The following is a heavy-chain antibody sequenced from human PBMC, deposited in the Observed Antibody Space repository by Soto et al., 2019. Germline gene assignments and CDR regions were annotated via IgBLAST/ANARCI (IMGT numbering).Heavy chain of an antibody. V-gene: IGHV1-24*01. D-gene: IGHD3-22*01. J-gene: IGHJ4*02. CDR2: FDPEDGET. CDR1: GYTXTELS. Sequence: ASVKVSCKVSGYTXTELSMHWVRQAPGKGLEWMGGFDPEDGETIYAQKFQGRVTMTEDTSTDTAYMELSSLRSEDTAVYYCATDLRKTDYYDSSGPYYFDYWGQGTLVTVSS. CDR3: ATDLRKTDYYDSSGPYYFDY.